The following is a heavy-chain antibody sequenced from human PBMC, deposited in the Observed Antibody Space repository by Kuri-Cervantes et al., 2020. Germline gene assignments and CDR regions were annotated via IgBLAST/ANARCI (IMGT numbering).Heavy chain of an antibody. Sequence: ASVKDSFKATGYTFTSYYMHWVRQAPGQGLEWMGIINPSGGSTSYAQKFQGRVTMTRDTSTSTVYMELRSLRSDDTAVYYCARGPSRWSYYLLPDYSSIFQGHYYYGMDVWGQGTTVTVSS. CDR2: INPSGGST. V-gene: IGHV1-46*01. D-gene: IGHD1-26*01. J-gene: IGHJ6*02. CDR3: ARGPSRWSYYLLPDYSSIFQGHYYYGMDV. CDR1: GYTFTSYY.